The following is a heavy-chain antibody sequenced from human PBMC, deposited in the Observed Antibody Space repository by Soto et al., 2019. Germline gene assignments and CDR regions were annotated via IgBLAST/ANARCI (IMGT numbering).Heavy chain of an antibody. CDR1: GFSISSGHY. V-gene: IGHV4-38-2*01. J-gene: IGHJ4*02. Sequence: SETLSLTCAVSGFSISSGHYWGWMRQTPGKGLEWIGSTHYSGKTYYSTSLKSRVTISVDTSKNKVSLRLRSVTAADTALYYCATHFYGAYVVDSWGQGTLVTVSS. CDR2: THYSGKT. CDR3: ATHFYGAYVVDS. D-gene: IGHD4-17*01.